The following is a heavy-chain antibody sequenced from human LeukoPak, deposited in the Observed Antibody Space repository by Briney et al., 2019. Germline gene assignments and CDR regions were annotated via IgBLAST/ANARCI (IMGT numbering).Heavy chain of an antibody. J-gene: IGHJ4*02. CDR1: GGTFSSYA. CDR2: IIPILGIA. D-gene: IGHD3-3*01. V-gene: IGHV1-69*04. Sequence: ASVKVSCKASGGTFSSYAIIWVRQAPGQGLEWMGRIIPILGIANYAQKFQGRVTITADKSTSTAYMELSSLRSEDTAVYYCARGGSPYDFWSGYYRDYFDYWGQGTLVTVSS. CDR3: ARGGSPYDFWSGYYRDYFDY.